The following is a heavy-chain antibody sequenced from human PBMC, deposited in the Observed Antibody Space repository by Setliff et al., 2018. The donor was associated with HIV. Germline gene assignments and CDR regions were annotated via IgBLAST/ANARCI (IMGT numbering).Heavy chain of an antibody. CDR3: ARGSGYPWYFDL. J-gene: IGHJ2*01. Sequence: ASETLSLTCTVSGGSISSGTYYWSWIRQPAGKALEWIGRIYTSGSTNYNPSLKSRVTISVHTSKNQFSLKLSSVTAADTAVYYCARGSGYPWYFDLWGRGTLVTVSS. V-gene: IGHV4-61*02. D-gene: IGHD3-22*01. CDR2: IYTSGST. CDR1: GGSISSGTYY.